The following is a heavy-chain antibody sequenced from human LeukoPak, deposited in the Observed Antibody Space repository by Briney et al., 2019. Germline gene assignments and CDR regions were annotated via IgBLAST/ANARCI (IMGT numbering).Heavy chain of an antibody. J-gene: IGHJ4*02. CDR2: INPSGGST. D-gene: IGHD3-9*01. V-gene: IGHV1-46*01. CDR1: GYTFTSYY. CDR3: ARDLPYYDILTGPIGWYYFDY. Sequence: PWASVKVSCKASGYTFTSYYMHWVRQAPGQGLEWMRIINPSGGSTSYAQKLQGRVTMTTDTSTSTAYMELRSLRSDDTAVYYCARDLPYYDILTGPIGWYYFDYWGQGTLVTVSS.